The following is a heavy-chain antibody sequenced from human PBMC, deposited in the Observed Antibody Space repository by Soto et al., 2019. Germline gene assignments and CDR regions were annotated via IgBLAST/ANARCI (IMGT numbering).Heavy chain of an antibody. J-gene: IGHJ4*02. V-gene: IGHV3-30*04. D-gene: IGHD2-15*01. CDR2: ISYDESDK. Sequence: QVQLVESGGGVVQPGRSLRLSCAASGFSFSAYAMHWVRQAPGKGLECVAFISYDESDKYYADSVKGRFTISRDNSKNTLYLQMNSLIPEDTAVYYCARDPMGSYYLDYWGQGTLVTVSS. CDR3: ARDPMGSYYLDY. CDR1: GFSFSAYA.